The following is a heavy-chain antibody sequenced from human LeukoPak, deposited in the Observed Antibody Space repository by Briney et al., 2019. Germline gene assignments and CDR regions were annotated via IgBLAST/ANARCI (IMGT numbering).Heavy chain of an antibody. CDR1: GYSFTSYW. Sequence: GESLKISCKGSGYSFTSYWIGWVRLMPGKGLQWMGIIYPGDSDTRYSPSFQGQVTISADKSISTAYLQWSSLKASDTAMYYCARRGGEAFYYIDVWGKGTTVTISS. D-gene: IGHD2-21*01. V-gene: IGHV5-51*01. J-gene: IGHJ6*03. CDR2: IYPGDSDT. CDR3: ARRGGEAFYYIDV.